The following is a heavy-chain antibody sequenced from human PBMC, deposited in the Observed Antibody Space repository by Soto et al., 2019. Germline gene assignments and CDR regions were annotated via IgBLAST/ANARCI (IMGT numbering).Heavy chain of an antibody. CDR2: ISSTSSYI. CDR3: SRSLKQRSWFDP. CDR1: GFTFSTYS. J-gene: IGHJ5*02. D-gene: IGHD6-25*01. Sequence: GGSLRLSCSASGFTFSTYSMNWVRQAPGKGLEWVSSISSTSSYIFYADSLKGRFTISRDNAKNSLCLQMNSLRAEDTAVYYCSRSLKQRSWFDPWGQGTLVTVSS. V-gene: IGHV3-21*01.